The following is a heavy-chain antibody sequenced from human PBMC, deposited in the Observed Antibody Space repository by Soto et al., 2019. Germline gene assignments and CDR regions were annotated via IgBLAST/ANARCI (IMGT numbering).Heavy chain of an antibody. CDR2: IYPSGIT. J-gene: IGHJ6*02. CDR1: GDFISGGSYY. Sequence: SETLSLTCTVSGDFISGGSYYWSWIRQRPGKGLEWIGYIYPSGITNSNPSLGGRVTMSLDTSKNQFSLRLSSVTAADTAVYYCARGWYCSSTSCYRRAAKQRYYYYYGMDVWGQGTTVTVSS. D-gene: IGHD2-2*01. CDR3: ARGWYCSSTSCYRRAAKQRYYYYYGMDV. V-gene: IGHV4-31*03.